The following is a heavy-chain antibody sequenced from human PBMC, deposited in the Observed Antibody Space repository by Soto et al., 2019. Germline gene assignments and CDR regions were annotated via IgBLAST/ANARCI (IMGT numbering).Heavy chain of an antibody. V-gene: IGHV1-8*01. Sequence: GASVKVSCKASGYTFTSYYINWGRQAPGKGLEWMGWMNPNSGNTGYAQKFQGRVTMTRNTSISTAYMELSSLRSEDTAVYYCAREVTGALYYYYYMDVWGKGTTVTVSS. CDR2: MNPNSGNT. CDR1: GYTFTSYY. J-gene: IGHJ6*03. D-gene: IGHD2-21*02. CDR3: AREVTGALYYYYYMDV.